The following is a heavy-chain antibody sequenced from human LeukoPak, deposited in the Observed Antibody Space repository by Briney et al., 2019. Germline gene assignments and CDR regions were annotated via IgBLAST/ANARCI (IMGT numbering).Heavy chain of an antibody. CDR1: GFTFSSFE. J-gene: IGHJ4*02. D-gene: IGHD4-17*01. CDR3: AKWPYYGEIDY. CDR2: ISGSGGST. Sequence: GGSLRLSCGASGFTFSSFEMNWVRQAPGKGLEWVSAISGSGGSTYYADSVKGRFTISRDNSKNTLYLQMNSLRAEDTAVYYCAKWPYYGEIDYWGQGTLVTVSS. V-gene: IGHV3-23*01.